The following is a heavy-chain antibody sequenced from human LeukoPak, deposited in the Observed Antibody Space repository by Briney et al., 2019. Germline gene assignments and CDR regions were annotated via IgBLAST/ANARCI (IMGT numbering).Heavy chain of an antibody. Sequence: PGGSLRLSCAASGFTFSSYWMHWVRQAPGKGLVWVSRINSDGSSTSYADPVKGRFTISRDNAKNTLYLQMNSLRAGDTAVYYCARDGRSSSSGFDYWGQGILVTVSS. V-gene: IGHV3-74*01. D-gene: IGHD6-6*01. CDR3: ARDGRSSSSGFDY. CDR2: INSDGSST. J-gene: IGHJ4*02. CDR1: GFTFSSYW.